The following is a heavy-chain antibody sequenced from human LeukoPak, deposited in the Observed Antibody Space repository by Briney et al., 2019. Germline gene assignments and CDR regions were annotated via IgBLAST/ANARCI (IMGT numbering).Heavy chain of an antibody. D-gene: IGHD4-17*01. CDR3: ARDPNGDYIGAFDF. J-gene: IGHJ3*01. Sequence: GGSLRLSCEASGFTFSSYAMIWVRQAPGKGLEWVSAIVGSGAGTRYADSVKGRFTIPRDNSKNTLYLQMNSLRAEDTAVYYCARDPNGDYIGAFDFRGQGTMVTVSS. V-gene: IGHV3-23*01. CDR2: IVGSGAGT. CDR1: GFTFSSYA.